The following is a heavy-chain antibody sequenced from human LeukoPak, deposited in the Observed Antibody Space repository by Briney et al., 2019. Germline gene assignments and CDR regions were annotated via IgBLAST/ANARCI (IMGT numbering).Heavy chain of an antibody. CDR3: ARTSGRGSVDPGTSGYVDS. V-gene: IGHV4-39*01. CDR1: GGSFSGYY. J-gene: IGHJ4*02. D-gene: IGHD3-22*01. CDR2: VYYSGNA. Sequence: SETLSLTCGVSGGSFSGYYWSWIRQSPGKGLEWIGSVYYSGNAYYKSSLESRVTISVDTSNNRFSLKLNSVTAADTGTYYCARTSGRGSVDPGTSGYVDSWGQGSLVTVSS.